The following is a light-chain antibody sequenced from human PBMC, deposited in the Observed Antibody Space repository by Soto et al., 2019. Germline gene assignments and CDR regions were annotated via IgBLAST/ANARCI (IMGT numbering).Light chain of an antibody. CDR2: EVT. V-gene: IGLV2-14*01. CDR3: SSYTNINTRACV. J-gene: IGLJ1*01. CDR1: SSDVGAYNS. Sequence: QSVLAQPASVSGSPGQSITISCTGTSSDVGAYNSVSWYQQHPHKAPKLIIYEVTDRPSGVSNRFSGSKSGNTASLTISGLQAEDEAEYYCSSYTNINTRACVFGTGTKLTVL.